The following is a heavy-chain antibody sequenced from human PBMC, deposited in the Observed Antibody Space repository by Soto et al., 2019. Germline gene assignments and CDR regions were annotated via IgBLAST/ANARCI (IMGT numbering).Heavy chain of an antibody. Sequence: GGSLRLSCAASGFTFSSYGMHWVRQAPGKGLEWVAVISYDGSNKYYADSVKGRFTISRDNSKNTLYLQMNSLRAEDTAVYYCAKESSERYFDWLTPGGFFDYWGQGTLVTVSS. CDR2: ISYDGSNK. CDR1: GFTFSSYG. CDR3: AKESSERYFDWLTPGGFFDY. J-gene: IGHJ4*02. D-gene: IGHD3-9*01. V-gene: IGHV3-30*18.